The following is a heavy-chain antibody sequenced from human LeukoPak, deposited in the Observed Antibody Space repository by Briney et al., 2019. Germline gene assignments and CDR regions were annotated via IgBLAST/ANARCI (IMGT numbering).Heavy chain of an antibody. V-gene: IGHV3-7*03. CDR1: GFTFSSYW. CDR3: AKELPPLYSSSSFDY. Sequence: PGGSLRLSCAASGFTFSSYWMSWVRQAPGKGLEWVANIKQDGSEKYYVDSVKGRFTISRDNSKNTLYLQMNSLRAEDTAVYYCAKELPPLYSSSSFDYWGQGTLVTVSS. J-gene: IGHJ4*02. CDR2: IKQDGSEK. D-gene: IGHD6-6*01.